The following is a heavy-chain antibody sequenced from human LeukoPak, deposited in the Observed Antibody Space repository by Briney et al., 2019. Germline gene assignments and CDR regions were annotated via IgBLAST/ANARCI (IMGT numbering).Heavy chain of an antibody. Sequence: PSETLSLTCAVYGGSFSGYYWSWIRQPPGKGLEWIGEINHSGSTNYNPSLKSRVTISVDTSKNQFSLKLSSVTAADTAVDYCARVRYGMDVWGQGTTVTVS. CDR2: INHSGST. J-gene: IGHJ6*02. V-gene: IGHV4-34*01. CDR3: ARVRYGMDV. CDR1: GGSFSGYY.